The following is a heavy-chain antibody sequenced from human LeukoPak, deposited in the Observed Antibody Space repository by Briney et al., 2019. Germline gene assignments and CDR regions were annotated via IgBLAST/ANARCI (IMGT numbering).Heavy chain of an antibody. D-gene: IGHD6-19*01. CDR1: GFTFSSYG. J-gene: IGHJ4*02. CDR3: ATGYSRGWYGRLAY. Sequence: PGGSLRLSCAASGFTFSSYGMHWVRQAPGKGLEWVAFIRYDGSNKYYADSVKARFTLSRDNSKNTMYLQMNTLRAEDTAVYYCATGYSRGWYGRLAYWGQGTLVTVSS. V-gene: IGHV3-30*02. CDR2: IRYDGSNK.